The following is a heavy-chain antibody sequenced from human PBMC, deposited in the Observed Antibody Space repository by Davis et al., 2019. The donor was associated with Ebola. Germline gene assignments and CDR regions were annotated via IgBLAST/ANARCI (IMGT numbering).Heavy chain of an antibody. J-gene: IGHJ6*04. D-gene: IGHD3-3*01. CDR3: AKSGLSFGVVKYHYGMDV. CDR2: ISGSGGST. CDR1: VITFSSYA. V-gene: IGHV3-23*01. Sequence: GGSLRLSCTDSVITFSSYAMTWVRQAPGKGLEWVSAISGSGGSTYYADSVKGRFTISRDNSKKTLYLQMNSLRAEDTAGYYCAKSGLSFGVVKYHYGMDVWGKGTTVTVSS.